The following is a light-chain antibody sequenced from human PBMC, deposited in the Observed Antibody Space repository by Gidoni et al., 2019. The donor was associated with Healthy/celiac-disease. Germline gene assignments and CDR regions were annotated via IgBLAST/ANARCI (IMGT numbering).Light chain of an antibody. CDR1: QCVSSY. CDR3: QQRSNWPLFT. CDR2: DAY. Sequence: EIVLTQSPATLSLSPGERATLSCRASQCVSSYLAWYQQKPGQAPRLLIYDAYNRATGIPARFSGSGSGTDFTLTISSLEPEDFAVYYCQQRSNWPLFTFGPGTKVDIK. J-gene: IGKJ3*01. V-gene: IGKV3-11*01.